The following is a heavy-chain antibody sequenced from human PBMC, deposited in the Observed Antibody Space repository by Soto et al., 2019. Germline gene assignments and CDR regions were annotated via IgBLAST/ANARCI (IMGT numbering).Heavy chain of an antibody. CDR2: ISHSGST. D-gene: IGHD4-17*01. J-gene: IGHJ4*02. CDR3: ARAADYGGNQVDY. Sequence: SETLSLTCTVSGGSVSSSTYSWTWIRQPPGKGLEWIGFISHSGSTNYNPSLKSRVTISVDTSKNHFSLKLSSVTAADTAAYYCARAADYGGNQVDYWGQGTLVTVSS. V-gene: IGHV4-61*03. CDR1: GGSVSSSTYS.